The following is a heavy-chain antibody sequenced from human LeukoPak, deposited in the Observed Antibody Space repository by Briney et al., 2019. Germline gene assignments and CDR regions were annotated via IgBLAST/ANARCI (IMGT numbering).Heavy chain of an antibody. CDR1: GGSFSGYY. D-gene: IGHD6-13*01. J-gene: IGHJ6*02. Sequence: SETLSLTCAVYGGSFSGYYWSWIRQHPGKGLEWIGYIYYSGSTYYNPSLKSRVTISVDTSKNQFSLKLSSVTAADTAVYYCATSLAAAGLYYYYGMDVWGQGTTVTVSS. V-gene: IGHV4-31*11. CDR3: ATSLAAAGLYYYYGMDV. CDR2: IYYSGST.